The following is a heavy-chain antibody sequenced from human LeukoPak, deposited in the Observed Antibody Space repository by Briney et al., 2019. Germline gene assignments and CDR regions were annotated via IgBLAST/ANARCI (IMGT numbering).Heavy chain of an antibody. D-gene: IGHD6-13*01. CDR3: ARGKGSSWRFDY. J-gene: IGHJ4*02. Sequence: KASETLSLTCAVYGGSFSGYYWSWIRQPPGKGLEWIGEINHSGSTNYNPSLKSRVTISVDTSKNQFSLKLSSVTAADTAVYYCARGKGSSWRFDYWGQGTLVTVSS. CDR1: GGSFSGYY. V-gene: IGHV4-34*01. CDR2: INHSGST.